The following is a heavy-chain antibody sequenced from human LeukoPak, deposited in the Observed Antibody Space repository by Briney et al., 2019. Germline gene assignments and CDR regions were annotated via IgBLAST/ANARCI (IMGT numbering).Heavy chain of an antibody. CDR2: INHSGST. CDR3: ARGSKMLGYNWFDP. D-gene: IGHD1-26*01. Sequence: SETLSLTCAVSDYSISSGYYWGWIRQPPGKGLEWIGEINHSGSTNYIPSLKSRVTISVDTSKNQFSLKLSSVTAADTAVYYCARGSKMLGYNWFDPWGQGTLVTVSS. J-gene: IGHJ5*02. V-gene: IGHV4-38-2*01. CDR1: DYSISSGYY.